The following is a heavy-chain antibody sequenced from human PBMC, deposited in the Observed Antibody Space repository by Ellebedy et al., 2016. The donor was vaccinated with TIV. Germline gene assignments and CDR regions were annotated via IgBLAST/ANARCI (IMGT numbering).Heavy chain of an antibody. CDR1: GGSFSGYY. CDR3: ARGRGAVGATIEATKRVNWFDP. CDR2: INHSGST. J-gene: IGHJ5*02. Sequence: SETLSLXCAVYGGSFSGYYWSWIRQPPGKGLEWIGEINHSGSTNYNPSLKSRVTISVDTSKNQFSLKLSSVTAADTAVYYCARGRGAVGATIEATKRVNWFDPWGQGTLVTVSS. D-gene: IGHD5-12*01. V-gene: IGHV4-34*01.